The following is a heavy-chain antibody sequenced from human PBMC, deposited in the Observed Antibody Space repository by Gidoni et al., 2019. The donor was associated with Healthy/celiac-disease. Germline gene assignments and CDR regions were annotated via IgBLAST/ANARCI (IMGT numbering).Heavy chain of an antibody. CDR3: ARDRVDFWSGYSDY. CDR1: GFTFSSYW. V-gene: IGHV3-7*01. Sequence: EVQLVESGGGLVQPGGSLRLSCAAAGFTFSSYWMSWVRQAPGKGLEWVANIKQDGSEKYYVDSVKGRFTISRDNAKNSLYLQMNSLRAEDTAVYYCARDRVDFWSGYSDYWGQGTLVTVSS. CDR2: IKQDGSEK. D-gene: IGHD3-3*01. J-gene: IGHJ4*02.